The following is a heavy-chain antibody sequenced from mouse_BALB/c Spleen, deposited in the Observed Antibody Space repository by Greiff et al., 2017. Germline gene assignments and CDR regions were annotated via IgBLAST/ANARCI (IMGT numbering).Heavy chain of an antibody. CDR2: INPSTGYT. CDR3: ARYEYDDAMDY. D-gene: IGHD2-4*01. J-gene: IGHJ4*01. Sequence: VQLQQSGAELAKPGASVKMSCKASGYTFTSYWMHWVKQRPGQGLEWIGYINPSTGYTEYNQKFKDKATLTADKSSSTAYMQLSSLTSEDSAVYYCARYEYDDAMDYWGQGTAVTVSS. CDR1: GYTFTSYW. V-gene: IGHV1-7*01.